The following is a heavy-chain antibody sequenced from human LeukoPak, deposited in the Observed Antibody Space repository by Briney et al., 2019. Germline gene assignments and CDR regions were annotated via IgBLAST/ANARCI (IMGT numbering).Heavy chain of an antibody. CDR1: GFTFSSSW. Sequence: PGGSLRLSCAASGFTFSSSWMHWVRQAPEKGLVWVSRINSDGSSTSYADSVKGRFTISRDNAKNTVYLEMNSLSVEDTATYYCIRDFRSADLWGQGTLVTVTS. CDR3: IRDFRSADL. V-gene: IGHV3-74*01. CDR2: INSDGSST. J-gene: IGHJ5*02.